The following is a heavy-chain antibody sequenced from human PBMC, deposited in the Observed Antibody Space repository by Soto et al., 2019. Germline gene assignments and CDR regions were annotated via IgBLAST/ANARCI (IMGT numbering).Heavy chain of an antibody. CDR2: VSDSGGHT. CDR1: GFTFSSYA. Sequence: PGGSLRLSCAGSGFTFSSYAMTWVRQAPGKGLEWVSTVSDSGGHTYYADSVKGRFTISRDNPKNTLYLQMNSLRAEDTAVYYCAKDSQSVSVSAARVYGMDVWGQGTTVTVSS. CDR3: AKDSQSVSVSAARVYGMDV. D-gene: IGHD2-2*01. J-gene: IGHJ6*02. V-gene: IGHV3-23*01.